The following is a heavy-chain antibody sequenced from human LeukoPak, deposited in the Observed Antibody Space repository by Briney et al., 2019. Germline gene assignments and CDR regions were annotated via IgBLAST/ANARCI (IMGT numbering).Heavy chain of an antibody. CDR3: ARDPYSGGYGDYYYYYMDL. D-gene: IGHD1-26*01. CDR2: ITSSSSYI. CDR1: GFTFSSYE. V-gene: IGHV3-21*01. Sequence: GGSLRLSCAASGFTFSSYEMHWVRQAPGKGLEWVSSITSSSSYIYYADSVKGRFTISRDNAKNSLYLQMNSLRAEDTAVYYCARDPYSGGYGDYYYYYMDLWGQGTTVTISS. J-gene: IGHJ6*03.